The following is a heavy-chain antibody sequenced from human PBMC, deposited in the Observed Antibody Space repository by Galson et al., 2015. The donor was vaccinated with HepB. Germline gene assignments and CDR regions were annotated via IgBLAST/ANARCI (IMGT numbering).Heavy chain of an antibody. J-gene: IGHJ4*02. CDR1: GFTFSSYS. CDR3: ARGTSRGLRFDYYFDY. D-gene: IGHD5-12*01. Sequence: SLRLSCAASGFTFSSYSMNWVRQAPGKGLEWVSYISSSSSTIYYADSVKGRFTISRDNAKNSLYLQMNSLRAEDTAVYYCARGTSRGLRFDYYFDYWGQGTLVTVSS. CDR2: ISSSSSTI. V-gene: IGHV3-48*04.